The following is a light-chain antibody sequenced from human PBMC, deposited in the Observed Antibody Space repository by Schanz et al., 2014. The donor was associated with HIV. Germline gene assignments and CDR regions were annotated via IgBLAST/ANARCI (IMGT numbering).Light chain of an antibody. CDR3: QSYDLSLYGAL. CDR2: GNT. CDR1: RSNVGAGYD. J-gene: IGLJ2*01. V-gene: IGLV1-40*01. Sequence: QSVLTQPPSVSGAPGQRVTISCTGSRSNVGAGYDVHWYQQLPGIAPKLLIYGNTNRPSGVPDRFSGSKSGTSASLAITGLQAEDEADYYCQSYDLSLYGALFGGGTKLTVL.